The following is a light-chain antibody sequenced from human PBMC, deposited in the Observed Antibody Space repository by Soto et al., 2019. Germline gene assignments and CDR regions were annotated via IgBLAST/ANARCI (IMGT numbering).Light chain of an antibody. Sequence: EIVLTQSPGTLSLSPGERATLSCRASQSVSSSSLSWYQQKPGQAPRLLIYGASSRATGIPDRFSGSGSGTDFTLTISRLEPEDFAGYYCQQYGSSPPQTFGQGTKVEIK. CDR1: QSVSSSS. CDR3: QQYGSSPPQT. CDR2: GAS. J-gene: IGKJ1*01. V-gene: IGKV3-20*01.